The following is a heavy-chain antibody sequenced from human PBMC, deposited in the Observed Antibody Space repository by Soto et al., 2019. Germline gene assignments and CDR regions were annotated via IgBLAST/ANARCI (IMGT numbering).Heavy chain of an antibody. CDR3: TTLLLRYFESPVDDY. V-gene: IGHV3-15*07. CDR1: GFTFSNAW. D-gene: IGHD3-9*01. Sequence: GGSLRLSCAASGFTFSNAWMNWVRQAPGKGLEWVGRIKSKTDGGTKDYAVTVKGRFTISRDYSKNTLYLQMNSLKTEGTAVYYCTTLLLRYFESPVDDYWGQGTLVTVSS. J-gene: IGHJ4*02. CDR2: IKSKTDGGTK.